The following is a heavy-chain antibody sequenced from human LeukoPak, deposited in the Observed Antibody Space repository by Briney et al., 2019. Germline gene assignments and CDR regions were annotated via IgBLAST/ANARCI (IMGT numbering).Heavy chain of an antibody. CDR1: GYTCTSYG. V-gene: IGHV1-18*01. Sequence: ASVKLSCKASGYTCTSYGISWGRQAPGQGNEWMGWMSAYNGKRNYAKKLHRRVTMTTEKSTSTAYMEMRRLRSAETTVDYCERDQCLWDYRGQGSLVTVSA. CDR2: MSAYNGKR. J-gene: IGHJ4*02. CDR3: ERDQCLWDY. D-gene: IGHD2-2*01.